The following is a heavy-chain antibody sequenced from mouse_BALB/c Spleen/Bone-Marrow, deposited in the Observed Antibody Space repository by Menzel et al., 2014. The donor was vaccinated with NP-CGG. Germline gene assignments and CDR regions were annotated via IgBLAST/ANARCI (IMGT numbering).Heavy chain of an antibody. D-gene: IGHD1-1*01. CDR1: GYKFTDYA. Sequence: VKLMESGPELVRPGVSVKISCKGSGYKFTDYAMHWVKQSHAKSLEWIGLISTYSGNTHYNQKFKGEATMTVDKSSSTAYMELARLTSEDSAIYYCARNFYGSAYFDFWGQGSTLTVSS. J-gene: IGHJ2*01. CDR2: ISTYSGNT. V-gene: IGHV1-67*01. CDR3: ARNFYGSAYFDF.